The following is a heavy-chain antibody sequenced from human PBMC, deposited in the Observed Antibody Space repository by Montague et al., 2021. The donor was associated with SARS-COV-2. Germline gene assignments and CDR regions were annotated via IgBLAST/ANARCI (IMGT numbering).Heavy chain of an antibody. Sequence: SETLSLTCTVSGGPISSYYWRWIRQPPGKGLEWIGYIYYSGSTNYNPSLKSRVTISVDTSKNQFSLKLSSVTAADTAVYYCARGTAAGNNFDYWGQGTPVTVSS. D-gene: IGHD6-13*01. CDR2: IYYSGST. CDR1: GGPISSYY. V-gene: IGHV4-59*01. J-gene: IGHJ4*02. CDR3: ARGTAAGNNFDY.